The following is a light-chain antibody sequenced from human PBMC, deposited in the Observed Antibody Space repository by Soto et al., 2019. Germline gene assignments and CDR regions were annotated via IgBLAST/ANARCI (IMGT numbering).Light chain of an antibody. V-gene: IGKV3-15*01. CDR3: QQYNNWPRT. Sequence: IVMTQSPATLSVSPGERATLSCRASQSVGSKLAWYQQKPGQAPRLLIYGTSARATAIPARFGGSGSGTEFTLTISSLQSEDFAVYYCQQYNNWPRTFSQGTKLEIK. CDR2: GTS. J-gene: IGKJ2*01. CDR1: QSVGSK.